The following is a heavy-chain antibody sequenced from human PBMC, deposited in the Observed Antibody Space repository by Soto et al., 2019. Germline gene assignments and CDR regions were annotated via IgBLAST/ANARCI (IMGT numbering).Heavy chain of an antibody. D-gene: IGHD6-13*01. CDR2: IYSGGST. J-gene: IGHJ4*02. Sequence: GSLRLSCAASGFTVSSNYMSWVRQAPGKGLEWVSVIYSGGSTYYADSVKGRFTISRDNSKNTLYLQMNSLRAEDTAVYYCARVSTRSSWYHYDYWGQGTLVTVSS. CDR3: ARVSTRSSWYHYDY. CDR1: GFTVSSNY. V-gene: IGHV3-53*01.